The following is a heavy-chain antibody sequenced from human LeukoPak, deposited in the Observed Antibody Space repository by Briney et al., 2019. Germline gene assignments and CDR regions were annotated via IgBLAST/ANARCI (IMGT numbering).Heavy chain of an antibody. V-gene: IGHV4-4*09. Sequence: PSETLSLTCTVSGGSISSYGWSWVRHPPGKGLEWIGYIYTSGSTDYNPSLKSRVTMSVDTSKNQVSMELRFLTAADTAIYYCATSYDGKTAPYDLWGQGTLVTVSS. J-gene: IGHJ5*02. CDR1: GGSISSYG. CDR2: IYTSGST. D-gene: IGHD4-23*01. CDR3: ATSYDGKTAPYDL.